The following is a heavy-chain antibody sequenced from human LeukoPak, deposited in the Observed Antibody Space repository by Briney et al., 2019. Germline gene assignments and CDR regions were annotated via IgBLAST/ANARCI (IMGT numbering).Heavy chain of an antibody. Sequence: SETLSLTCAVSTDSITSNWWSWVRQPPGKGLEWIGEVHKSGSTNYYPSPQSRVTISIDKSKNQIALELTSVTAADTAVYYCAKEIVGAPTPGAYGGQGILVTVSS. CDR3: AKEIVGAPTPGAY. CDR2: VHKSGST. CDR1: TDSITSNW. V-gene: IGHV4-4*02. D-gene: IGHD1-26*01. J-gene: IGHJ4*02.